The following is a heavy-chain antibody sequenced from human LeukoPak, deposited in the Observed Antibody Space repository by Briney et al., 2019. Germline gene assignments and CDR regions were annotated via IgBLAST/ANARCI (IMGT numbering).Heavy chain of an antibody. J-gene: IGHJ4*02. CDR1: GFTFSTYT. V-gene: IGHV3-48*04. CDR2: ISWNSGSI. CDR3: ARDQYYDFWSGYYGYFDY. D-gene: IGHD3-3*01. Sequence: GGSLRLSCAASGFTFSTYTMNWVRQAPGKGLEWVSGISWNSGSIGYADSVKGRFTISRDNAKNSLYLQMNSLRAEDTAVYYCARDQYYDFWSGYYGYFDYWGQGTLVTVSS.